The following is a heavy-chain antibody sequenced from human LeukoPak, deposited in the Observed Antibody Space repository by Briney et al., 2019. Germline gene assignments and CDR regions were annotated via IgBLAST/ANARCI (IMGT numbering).Heavy chain of an antibody. CDR2: IFYSGRT. CDR1: GGSISGYF. V-gene: IGHV4-59*01. CDR3: ARRQGDSTGYYPFDY. D-gene: IGHD3-22*01. J-gene: IGHJ4*02. Sequence: SETLSLTCTVSGGSISGYFWSWIRQPPGKGLEWIGYIFYSGRTNYNPSLKSRVTISVDMSKNQFSLNLTSVTAADTAVHYCARRQGDSTGYYPFDYWGQGTLVTVSS.